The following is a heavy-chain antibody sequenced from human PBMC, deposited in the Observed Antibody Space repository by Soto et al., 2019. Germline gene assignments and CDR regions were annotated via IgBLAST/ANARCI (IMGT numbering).Heavy chain of an antibody. CDR3: ARGNLSGSSGWRDAFDI. D-gene: IGHD6-19*01. V-gene: IGHV1-18*01. CDR1: GYTFTSYG. CDR2: ISAYNGNK. Sequence: QVQLVQSGAEVKKPGASVKVSCKASGYTFTSYGISWVRQAPGQGLEWMGWISAYNGNKNYAQKLQGRVTMNTDTSPSTAYMELRSLRSDDTAVYYCARGNLSGSSGWRDAFDIWGQGTMVTVSS. J-gene: IGHJ3*02.